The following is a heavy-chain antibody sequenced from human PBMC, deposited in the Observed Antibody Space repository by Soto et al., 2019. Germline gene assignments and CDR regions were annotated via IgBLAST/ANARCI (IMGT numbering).Heavy chain of an antibody. V-gene: IGHV1-69*01. CDR3: ARGYCSGGSCYLFDY. J-gene: IGHJ4*02. D-gene: IGHD2-15*01. CDR2: IIPIFGTA. Sequence: QVQLVQSGAEVKKPGSSVKVSCTASGGIFSSYAIIWVRQAPGQGLEWMGGIIPIFGTANYAQKFQGRVTITVDDSTSTADMALSRLRSEDTAVYYCARGYCSGGSCYLFDYWGQGTLVTVSS. CDR1: GGIFSSYA.